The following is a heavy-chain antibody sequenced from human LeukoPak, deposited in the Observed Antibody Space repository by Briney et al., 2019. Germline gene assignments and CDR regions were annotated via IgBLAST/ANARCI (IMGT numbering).Heavy chain of an antibody. CDR3: TAGAFDY. CDR1: GFTFSHAW. CDR2: IKSEIDGGTT. Sequence: PGGSLRLSCVASGFTFSHAWMHWVRQAPGEGLEWVGRIKSEIDGGTTDYAAPVKGRFIILRDDSKNTLYLQMNSLKSEDTAVYYCTAGAFDYWGQGTLVTVSS. J-gene: IGHJ4*02. V-gene: IGHV3-15*01.